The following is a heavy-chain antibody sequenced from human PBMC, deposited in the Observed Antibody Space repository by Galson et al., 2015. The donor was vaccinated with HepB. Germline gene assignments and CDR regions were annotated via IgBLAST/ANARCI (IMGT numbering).Heavy chain of an antibody. CDR1: GFAFSRHW. CDR3: ARGYCSDGGCYRSGFTI. D-gene: IGHD2-15*01. J-gene: IGHJ3*02. V-gene: IGHV3-7*03. CDR2: LQQDEGEN. Sequence: SLRLSCAACGFAFSRHWMTRVGQAPGPGLGWVGNLQQDEGENYYVDSVKGRFIISRDNAKNSLYLEMNSLRADDPAIYYRARGYCSDGGCYRSGFTIWGQGTMVTVST.